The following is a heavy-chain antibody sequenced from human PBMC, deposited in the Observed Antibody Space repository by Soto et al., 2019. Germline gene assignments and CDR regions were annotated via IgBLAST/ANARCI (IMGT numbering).Heavy chain of an antibody. V-gene: IGHV3-7*03. J-gene: IGHJ4*02. D-gene: IGHD3-22*01. Sequence: QLVESGGGLVQPGGSLRLSCAASGFTFSSSWMTWVRQAPGKGLEWVANIKHDGSEKYYLDSVKGRFTISRDNAKDSLYLQMNSLRVEDTAAYYCARGGWDYFASGGYLWFDYWGQGTLVTVSS. CDR3: ARGGWDYFASGGYLWFDY. CDR2: IKHDGSEK. CDR1: GFTFSSSW.